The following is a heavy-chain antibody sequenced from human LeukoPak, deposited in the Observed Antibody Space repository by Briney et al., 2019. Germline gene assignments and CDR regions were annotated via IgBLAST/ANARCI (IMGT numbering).Heavy chain of an antibody. D-gene: IGHD3-3*01. Sequence: PSETLSLTCTVSGGSISSYYWSWIRQPAGKGLEWIGRIYTSGTTNYNPSLKSRVTMSLDTSKNQFSLKLTSVTAADTAVYYCARDQGDYDFWSGYYNWFDPWGQGTMVTVSS. V-gene: IGHV4-4*07. CDR1: GGSISSYY. CDR3: ARDQGDYDFWSGYYNWFDP. CDR2: IYTSGTT. J-gene: IGHJ5*02.